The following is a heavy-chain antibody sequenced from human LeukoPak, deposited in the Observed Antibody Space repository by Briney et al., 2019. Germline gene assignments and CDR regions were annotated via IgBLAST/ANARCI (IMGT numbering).Heavy chain of an antibody. Sequence: NTSGTLSLTCAVSGGSISSSNWWSWVRQPPGKGLEWIGEIYHSGSTNYNPSLKSRVTISVDKSKNQFSLKLSSVTAADTAVYYCARMPTLAYSSSAREFDYWGQGTLVTVSS. CDR1: GGSISSSNW. J-gene: IGHJ4*02. CDR3: ARMPTLAYSSSAREFDY. D-gene: IGHD6-6*01. CDR2: IYHSGST. V-gene: IGHV4-4*02.